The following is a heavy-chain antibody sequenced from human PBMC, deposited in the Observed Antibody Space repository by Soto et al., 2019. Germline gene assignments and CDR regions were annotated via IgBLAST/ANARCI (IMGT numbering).Heavy chain of an antibody. V-gene: IGHV3-23*01. D-gene: IGHD4-17*01. CDR1: GFTFSNYA. CDR3: VYHYNDYESYY. Sequence: EVQLLESGGGLVQPGGSLRLSCAASGFTFSNYAMSWVRQAPGKGLEWVSTISGSGGSTYYADSVKGRFTISRDNSKNTLYLQMNSLRAEDTAECYCVYHYNDYESYYWGQGTLVTVSS. J-gene: IGHJ4*02. CDR2: ISGSGGST.